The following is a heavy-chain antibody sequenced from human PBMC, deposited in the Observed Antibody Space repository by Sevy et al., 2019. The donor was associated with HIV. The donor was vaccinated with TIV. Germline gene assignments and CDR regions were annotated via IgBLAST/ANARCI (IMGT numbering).Heavy chain of an antibody. V-gene: IGHV4-59*08. CDR3: ARGAVVIGTAATPVLDF. Sequence: SETLSLTCSVSDDSINSYYWSWIRQPPGKGLEWIGYIYNNIGSTSYNPSLPSRVTISVDTSKNQFSLKLASVTPADTAVYYCARGAVVIGTAATPVLDFWGQGSLVTVSS. J-gene: IGHJ4*02. D-gene: IGHD2-2*01. CDR1: DDSINSYY. CDR2: IYNNIGST.